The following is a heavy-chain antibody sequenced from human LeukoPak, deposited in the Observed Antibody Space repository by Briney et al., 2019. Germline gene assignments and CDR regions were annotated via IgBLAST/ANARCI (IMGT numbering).Heavy chain of an antibody. J-gene: IGHJ5*02. V-gene: IGHV3-9*01. CDR2: ISWNSGSI. D-gene: IGHD3-22*01. Sequence: PGRSLRLSCAASGFTFDDYAMHWVRQAPGKGLEWVSGISWNSGSIGYADSVKGRFTISRDNAKNSLYLQMNSLRAEDTALYYCAKDKAPYDSSGYYNTWGQGTLVTVSS. CDR3: AKDKAPYDSSGYYNT. CDR1: GFTFDDYA.